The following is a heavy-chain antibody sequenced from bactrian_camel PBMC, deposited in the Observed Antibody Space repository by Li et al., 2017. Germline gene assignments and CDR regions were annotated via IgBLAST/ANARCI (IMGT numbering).Heavy chain of an antibody. CDR3: AARPYWVCSMLPHDYDY. V-gene: IGHV3S55*01. D-gene: IGHD1*01. J-gene: IGHJ4*01. CDR1: TYTYSMYC. CDR2: INSDGST. Sequence: QVQLVESGGGSVQAGGSLRLSCEHSTYTYSMYCMGWFRQAPGQEREGVAHINSDGSTYYLESVKGRFTISKDSAKNTLYLQMNSLKPEDTAVYYCAARPYWVCSMLPHDYDYWGQGTQVTAS.